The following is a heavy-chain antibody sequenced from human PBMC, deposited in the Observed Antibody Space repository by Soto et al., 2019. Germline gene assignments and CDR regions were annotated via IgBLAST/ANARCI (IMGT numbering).Heavy chain of an antibody. V-gene: IGHV3-21*01. D-gene: IGHD1-7*01. CDR1: GFTFSSYS. Sequence: GGSLRLSCAASGFTFSSYSMNWVRQAPGKGLEWVSSISSSSSYIYYADSVKGRFTISRDNAKNSLYLQMNSLRAEDTAVYYCARVVTRTLYAFDIWGQGTMVTVSS. CDR3: ARVVTRTLYAFDI. J-gene: IGHJ3*02. CDR2: ISSSSSYI.